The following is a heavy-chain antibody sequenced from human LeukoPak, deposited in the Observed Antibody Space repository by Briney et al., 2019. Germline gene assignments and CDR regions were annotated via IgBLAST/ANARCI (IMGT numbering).Heavy chain of an antibody. Sequence: GGSLRLSCAASGFTFSSYAMHWVRQAPGKGLEWVAVISYDGSNKYYADSVKGRFTISRDNSKNTLYLQMNSLRAEDTAVYYCAKVGYSSSYYFDYWGQGTLVTVSS. CDR1: GFTFSSYA. CDR2: ISYDGSNK. V-gene: IGHV3-30-3*01. D-gene: IGHD5-18*01. CDR3: AKVGYSSSYYFDY. J-gene: IGHJ4*02.